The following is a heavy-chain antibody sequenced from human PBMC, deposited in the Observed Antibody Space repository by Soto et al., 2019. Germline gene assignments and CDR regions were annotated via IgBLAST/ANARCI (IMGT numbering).Heavy chain of an antibody. J-gene: IGHJ6*02. CDR2: ISWNSGSI. Sequence: EVQLVESGGGLVQPGRSLRLSCAASGFTFDDYAMHWVRQAPGKGLEWVSGISWNSGSIGYADSVKGRFTISRDNAKNTLYRQMKSLRAEGTALNYCAKGTHWESGYSCRWYGSHYYYGMDVWGQGTTVTVS. CDR1: GFTFDDYA. CDR3: AKGTHWESGYSCRWYGSHYYYGMDV. V-gene: IGHV3-9*01. D-gene: IGHD6-13*01.